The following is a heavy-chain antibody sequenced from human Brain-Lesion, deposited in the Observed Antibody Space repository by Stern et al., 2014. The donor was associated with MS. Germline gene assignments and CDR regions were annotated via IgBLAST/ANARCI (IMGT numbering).Heavy chain of an antibody. J-gene: IGHJ4*02. D-gene: IGHD1-1*01. CDR2: ITNVGST. CDR3: ARDTSSPERSDW. CDR1: GFTASRDY. Sequence: EVHLVESGGGVIQPGGSLRLSCTASGFTASRDYMTWVRQAPGKGLEWVSLITNVGSTFYTDSVKCRFTISRDDSKNTVYLHMTSLRAEDTAMYYCARDTSSPERSDWWGQGTLVTVSS. V-gene: IGHV3-53*01.